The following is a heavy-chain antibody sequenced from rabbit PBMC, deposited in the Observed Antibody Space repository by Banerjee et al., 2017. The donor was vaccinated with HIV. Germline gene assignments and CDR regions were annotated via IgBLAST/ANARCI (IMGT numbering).Heavy chain of an antibody. J-gene: IGHJ4*01. Sequence: LEESGGDLVKPGASLTLTCTASGFSFSPTYNMYWVRQAPGKGLEWIGTIYAGGSGSTDYASWAKGRFTISKTSSTTVTLQMTSLTAADTATYFCARDLAGVIGWNFNLWGPGTLVTVS. CDR3: ARDLAGVIGWNFNL. CDR1: GFSFSPTYN. CDR2: IYAGGSGST. V-gene: IGHV1S40*01. D-gene: IGHD4-1*01.